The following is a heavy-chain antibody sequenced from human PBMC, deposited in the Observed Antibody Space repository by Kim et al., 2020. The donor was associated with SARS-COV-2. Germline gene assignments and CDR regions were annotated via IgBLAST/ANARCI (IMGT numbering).Heavy chain of an antibody. V-gene: IGHV7-4-1*02. CDR3: ARGMSGSYSKRIWSDY. J-gene: IGHJ4*02. Sequence: ASVKVSCKASGYTFTSYAMNWVRQAPGQGLEWMGWINTNTGNPTYAQGFTGRFVFSLDTSVSTAYLQISSLKAEDTAVYYCARGMSGSYSKRIWSDYWGQGTLVTVSS. CDR2: INTNTGNP. D-gene: IGHD1-26*01. CDR1: GYTFTSYA.